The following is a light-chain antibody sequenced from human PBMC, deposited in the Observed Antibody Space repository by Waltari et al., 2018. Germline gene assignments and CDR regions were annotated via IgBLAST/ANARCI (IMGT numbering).Light chain of an antibody. CDR2: ETS. Sequence: EIVLTQSPGTLSSSPGERATLPCRASQAVSRFLAWYQQKPGQDPRLLIYETSTRATGIPDRFSGSGSGTDFSLTISRLEPEDFAVYYCQKYGSLPATFGQGTKVEIK. CDR1: QAVSRF. CDR3: QKYGSLPAT. V-gene: IGKV3-20*01. J-gene: IGKJ1*01.